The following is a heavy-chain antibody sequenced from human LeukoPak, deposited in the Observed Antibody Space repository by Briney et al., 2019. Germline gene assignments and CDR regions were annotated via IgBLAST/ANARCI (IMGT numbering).Heavy chain of an antibody. D-gene: IGHD3-10*01. V-gene: IGHV3-23*01. CDR3: ARSGVATCHY. CDR1: GFTFSDYA. CDR2: INPDGGS. J-gene: IGHJ4*02. Sequence: GGSLRLSCQASGFTFSDYAMSWVRQAPGKGVEWVSSINPDGGSFFADSVKGRFTISRDDSRSVVYLQMNTLSAEGTAVYYCARSGVATCHYWGQGILVAVSS.